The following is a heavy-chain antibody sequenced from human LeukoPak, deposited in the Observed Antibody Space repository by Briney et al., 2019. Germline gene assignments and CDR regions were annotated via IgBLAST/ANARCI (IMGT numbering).Heavy chain of an antibody. J-gene: IGHJ3*02. Sequence: GASVKVSCKASGYTFTSYGISWVRQAPGQGLEWMGWINPHSGDTYYAQKFQGRVTMTRDTSISTAYMVLSRLRSDDTAVFYCARTNLDAFDIWGQGTMVTVSS. CDR1: GYTFTSYG. V-gene: IGHV1-2*02. D-gene: IGHD4/OR15-4a*01. CDR2: INPHSGDT. CDR3: ARTNLDAFDI.